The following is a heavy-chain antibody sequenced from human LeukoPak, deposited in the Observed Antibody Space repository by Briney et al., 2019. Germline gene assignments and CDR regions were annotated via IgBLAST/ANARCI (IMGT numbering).Heavy chain of an antibody. CDR1: GFSLSTSGVG. J-gene: IGHJ3*02. CDR3: ARRTGGDYRGHAFDI. Sequence: SGPTLGKPTQTLTLTCTFSGFSLSTSGVGVGWIRQPPGKALEWLALIYWNDDKRYSPSLKSRLAITKDTSKNQVVLTMTNMDPVDTATYYCARRTGGDYRGHAFDIWGQGTMVTVSS. CDR2: IYWNDDK. V-gene: IGHV2-5*01. D-gene: IGHD4-17*01.